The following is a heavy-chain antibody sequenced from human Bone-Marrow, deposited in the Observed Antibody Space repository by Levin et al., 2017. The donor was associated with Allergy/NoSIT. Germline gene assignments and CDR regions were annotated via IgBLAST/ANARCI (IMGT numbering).Heavy chain of an antibody. D-gene: IGHD2-15*01. CDR2: ISAYNGNT. V-gene: IGHV1-18*01. CDR3: ARVSRYCSGGSCSTAFDY. CDR1: GYTFTSYG. J-gene: IGHJ4*02. Sequence: GESLKISCKASGYTFTSYGISWVRQAPGQGLEWMGWISAYNGNTNYAQKLQGRVTMTTDTSTSTAYMELRSLRSDDTAVYYCARVSRYCSGGSCSTAFDYWGQGTLVTVSS.